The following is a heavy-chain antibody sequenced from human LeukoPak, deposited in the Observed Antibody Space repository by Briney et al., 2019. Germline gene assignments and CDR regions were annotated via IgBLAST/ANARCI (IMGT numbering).Heavy chain of an antibody. CDR3: AKEDRPNYYGSAMG. CDR2: ISGSGGST. V-gene: IGHV3-23*01. J-gene: IGHJ4*02. CDR1: GFTFSNYA. D-gene: IGHD3-10*01. Sequence: PGGSLRLSCAASGFTFSNYAMTWVRQAPGKGLEWVSGISGSGGSTYYADSVKGRFTISRDNSKNTVYLQMNSLRAEDTAVYYCAKEDRPNYYGSAMGWGQGTPVTVSS.